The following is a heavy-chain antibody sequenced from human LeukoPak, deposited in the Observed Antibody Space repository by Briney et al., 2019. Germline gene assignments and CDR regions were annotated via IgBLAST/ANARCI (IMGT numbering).Heavy chain of an antibody. V-gene: IGHV3-33*06. J-gene: IGHJ4*02. D-gene: IGHD6-13*01. CDR2: IWYAGSNK. Sequence: PGGSLRLSCAASGFTFSSYGMHWVRQAPGKGLEWVAVIWYAGSNKYYADSVKGRFTISRDNSKNTLYLQMNSLRAEDTAVYYCAKDPSWDTNYYFDYWGQGTLVTVSS. CDR3: AKDPSWDTNYYFDY. CDR1: GFTFSSYG.